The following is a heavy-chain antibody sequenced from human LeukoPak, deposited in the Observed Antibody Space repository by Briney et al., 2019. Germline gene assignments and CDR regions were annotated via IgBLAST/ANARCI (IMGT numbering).Heavy chain of an antibody. Sequence: PGGSLRLSCVASGFTLSTNWMHWVRQAPGKGLVWVSRINGDGSRTDYADSVKGRFTISRDNAKNTLSLQMNRLRAEDAAVYFPVAGEDLDHWGQGTLVTVSS. CDR1: GFTLSTNW. J-gene: IGHJ4*02. D-gene: IGHD6-19*01. CDR3: VAGEDLDH. V-gene: IGHV3-74*01. CDR2: INGDGSRT.